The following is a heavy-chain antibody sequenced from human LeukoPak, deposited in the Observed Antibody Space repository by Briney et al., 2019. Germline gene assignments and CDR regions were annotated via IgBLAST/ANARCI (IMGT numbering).Heavy chain of an antibody. Sequence: SETLSLTCTVSGGSISSSSYYWGWIRQPPRKGLEWIGSIYYSGSTYYNPSLKSRVTISVDTSKNQFSLKLSSVTAADTAVYYCARRFGSGWFPRGFDYWGQGTLVTVSS. D-gene: IGHD6-19*01. CDR2: IYYSGST. J-gene: IGHJ4*02. CDR3: ARRFGSGWFPRGFDY. V-gene: IGHV4-39*01. CDR1: GGSISSSSYY.